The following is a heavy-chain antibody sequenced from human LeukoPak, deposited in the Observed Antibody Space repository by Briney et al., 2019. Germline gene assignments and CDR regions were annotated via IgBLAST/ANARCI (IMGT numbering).Heavy chain of an antibody. CDR3: AKGGVNGDHDHPYFDY. CDR2: ISYDGSNQ. CDR1: GFTFSSFA. D-gene: IGHD4-17*01. J-gene: IGHJ4*02. Sequence: QSGGSLRLSCAASGFTFSSFAMHWVRQAPGKGLEWVAVISYDGSNQYYADSMKGRFTISRDNSKNTLYLQMNSLRAEDTALYYCAKGGVNGDHDHPYFDYWGQGTLVTVSS. V-gene: IGHV3-30*04.